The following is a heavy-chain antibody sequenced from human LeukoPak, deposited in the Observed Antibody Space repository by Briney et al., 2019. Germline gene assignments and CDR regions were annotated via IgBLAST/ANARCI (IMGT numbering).Heavy chain of an antibody. CDR2: VYTSGST. Sequence: PSQTLSLTCTASGFSISSGSYYWIWMRPPAGMELESIGRVYTSGSTNYNPSLKSRVTISVDTSKNQLSLKLSSVTAADTAVYYCARAIPGVDTAMVGYYFDYWGQGTLVTVSS. D-gene: IGHD5-18*01. CDR3: ARAIPGVDTAMVGYYFDY. CDR1: GFSISSGSYY. J-gene: IGHJ4*02. V-gene: IGHV4-61*02.